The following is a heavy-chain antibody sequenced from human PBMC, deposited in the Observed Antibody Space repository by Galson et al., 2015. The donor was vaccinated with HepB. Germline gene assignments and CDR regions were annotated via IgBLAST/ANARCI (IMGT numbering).Heavy chain of an antibody. Sequence: SLRLSCAASGFTFSSYAMHWVRQAPGKGLEYVSAISSNGGSTYYADSVKGRFTISRDNSKNTLYLQMSSLRAEDTAVYYCVKDQGYSGSYWLSSYYFDYWGQGTLVTVSS. CDR1: GFTFSSYA. V-gene: IGHV3-64D*06. CDR3: VKDQGYSGSYWLSSYYFDY. D-gene: IGHD1-26*01. J-gene: IGHJ4*02. CDR2: ISSNGGST.